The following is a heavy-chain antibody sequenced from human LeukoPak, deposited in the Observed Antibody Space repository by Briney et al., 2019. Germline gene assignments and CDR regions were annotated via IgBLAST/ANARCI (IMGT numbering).Heavy chain of an antibody. J-gene: IGHJ4*02. CDR1: GFTFSSYS. V-gene: IGHV3-48*01. D-gene: IGHD3/OR15-3a*01. CDR2: IRGSGSDI. Sequence: GGSLRLSCAVSGFTFSSYSLNWVRQAPGKGLEWVSYIRGSGSDINYADSVKGRFTISRDNAKNSLYLQMNSLRAEDTAVYYCARTGLGIYSFDYWGQGTLVIVSS. CDR3: ARTGLGIYSFDY.